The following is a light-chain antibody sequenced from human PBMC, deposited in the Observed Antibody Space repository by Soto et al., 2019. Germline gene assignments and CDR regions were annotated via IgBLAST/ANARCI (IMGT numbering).Light chain of an antibody. V-gene: IGLV2-14*03. CDR2: DVY. Sequence: QSALTQPASVSGSPGQSIAISCTGGRTDVDGYDYVSWYQQHAGQAPQLIIYDVYNRPSGASHRFSGSKSGDTASLTISGLQAEDEADYYCTAYTRSTPVDVFGTGTKVTVL. CDR3: TAYTRSTPVDV. J-gene: IGLJ1*01. CDR1: RTDVDGYDY.